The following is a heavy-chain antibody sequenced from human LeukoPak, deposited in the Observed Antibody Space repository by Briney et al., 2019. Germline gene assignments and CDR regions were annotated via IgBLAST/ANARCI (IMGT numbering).Heavy chain of an antibody. D-gene: IGHD6-6*01. J-gene: IGHJ4*02. V-gene: IGHV4-39*01. Sequence: PSETLSLTCTVSGGSISSSSYYWGWIRQPPAKGLEWIGSIYYSGSTYYNPSLKSRVTISVDTSKNQFSLKLSSVTAADTAVYYCARHGRTVAARASSFDYWGQGTLVTVSS. CDR1: GGSISSSSYY. CDR2: IYYSGST. CDR3: ARHGRTVAARASSFDY.